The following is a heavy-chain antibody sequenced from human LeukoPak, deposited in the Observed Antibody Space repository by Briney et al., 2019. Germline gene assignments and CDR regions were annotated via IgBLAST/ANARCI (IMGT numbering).Heavy chain of an antibody. CDR2: IYYSGST. J-gene: IGHJ6*02. CDR1: GGSISSYY. Sequence: SETLSLTCTVSGGSISSYYWSWIRQPPGKGLEWIGYIYYSGSTNYNPSLKSRVTISVDTSKNQFSLKLSSVTAADTAVYYCARHELFWFGQYLYGMDVWGQGTTVTVSS. D-gene: IGHD3-10*01. V-gene: IGHV4-59*01. CDR3: ARHELFWFGQYLYGMDV.